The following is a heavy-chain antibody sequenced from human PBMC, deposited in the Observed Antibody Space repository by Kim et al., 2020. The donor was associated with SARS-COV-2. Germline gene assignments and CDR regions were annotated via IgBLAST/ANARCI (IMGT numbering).Heavy chain of an antibody. CDR2: IYYSGST. D-gene: IGHD6-6*01. CDR3: ARAGIAARLDWFDP. Sequence: SETLSLTCTVSGGSISSYYWSWIRQPPGKGLEWIGYIYYSGSTNYNPSLKSRVTISVDTSKNQFSLKLSSVTAADTAVYYCARAGIAARLDWFDPWGQGTLVTVSS. V-gene: IGHV4-59*01. J-gene: IGHJ5*02. CDR1: GGSISSYY.